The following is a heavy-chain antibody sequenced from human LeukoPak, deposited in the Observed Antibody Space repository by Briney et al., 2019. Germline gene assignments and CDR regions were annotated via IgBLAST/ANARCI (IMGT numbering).Heavy chain of an antibody. CDR1: GGSISSYY. D-gene: IGHD5-12*01. CDR2: IYYSGST. J-gene: IGHJ4*02. Sequence: SETLSLTCTVSGGSISSYYWSWIRQPPGKGLEWIGYIYYSGSTYYNPSLKSRVTISVDTSKNQFSLKLSSVTAADTAVYYCARRRGDGYNVIFDYWGQGTLVTVSS. V-gene: IGHV4-59*08. CDR3: ARRRGDGYNVIFDY.